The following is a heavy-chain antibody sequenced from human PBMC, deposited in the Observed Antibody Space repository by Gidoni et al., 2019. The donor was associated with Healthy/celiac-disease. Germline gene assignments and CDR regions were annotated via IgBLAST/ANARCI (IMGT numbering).Heavy chain of an antibody. CDR2: INPNSGGT. CDR3: ARDQSWTGGSDGQYYFDY. CDR1: GSTFTCSY. D-gene: IGHD1-26*01. Sequence: QVQLLLSGAEVKKPRAAVKVSCKASGSTFTCSYRHWVRQAPGQGLEWMGWINPNSGGTNYAQKVQGRVTMTRDTSISTAYMELSRLRSDDTAVYYCARDQSWTGGSDGQYYFDYWGQGTLVTVSS. J-gene: IGHJ4*02. V-gene: IGHV1-2*02.